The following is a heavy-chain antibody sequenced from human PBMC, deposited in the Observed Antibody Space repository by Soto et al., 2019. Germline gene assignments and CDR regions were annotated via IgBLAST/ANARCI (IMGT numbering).Heavy chain of an antibody. V-gene: IGHV5-51*01. CDR3: ARTSAAGKYYYGMDV. J-gene: IGHJ6*02. Sequence: PGVTLKISCKGSGYSFTSYWIGWVRQMPGKSLEWMGIIYPGDSDTRYSPSFQGQVTISAAKSISTAYLQWSSLKASDTAMYYCARTSAAGKYYYGMDVWGQVTTVTFAS. CDR1: GYSFTSYW. CDR2: IYPGDSDT. D-gene: IGHD6-13*01.